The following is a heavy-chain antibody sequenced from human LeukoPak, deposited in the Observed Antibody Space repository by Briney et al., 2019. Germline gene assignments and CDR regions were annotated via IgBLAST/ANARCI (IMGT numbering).Heavy chain of an antibody. CDR2: IYYSGST. Sequence: SETLSLTCTVSGGSISSYYWSWIRQPPGKGLEWIGYIYYSGSTNYNPSLKSRVTISVDTSKNQFSLKLSSVTAADTAVYYCARHKGNRFGELFPALGPARYYYGMDVWGQGTTVTVSS. J-gene: IGHJ6*02. V-gene: IGHV4-59*08. CDR1: GGSISSYY. CDR3: ARHKGNRFGELFPALGPARYYYGMDV. D-gene: IGHD3-10*01.